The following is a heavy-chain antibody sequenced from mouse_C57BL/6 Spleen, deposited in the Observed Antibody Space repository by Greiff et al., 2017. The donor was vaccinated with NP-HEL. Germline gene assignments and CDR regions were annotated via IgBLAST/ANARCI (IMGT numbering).Heavy chain of an antibody. D-gene: IGHD1-1*01. CDR1: GYTFTSYW. CDR3: ARNYGKRDYAMDY. J-gene: IGHJ4*01. Sequence: QVQLQQPGAELVKPGASVKMSCKASGYTFTSYWITWVKQRPGQGLEWIGDIYPGSGSTNYNEKFKSKATLTVDTSSSTAYMQLSSLTSEDSAVYDCARNYGKRDYAMDYWGQGTSVTVSS. V-gene: IGHV1-55*01. CDR2: IYPGSGST.